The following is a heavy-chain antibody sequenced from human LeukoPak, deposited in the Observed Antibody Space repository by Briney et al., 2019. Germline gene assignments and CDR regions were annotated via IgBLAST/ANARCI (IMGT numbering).Heavy chain of an antibody. D-gene: IGHD3-16*01. CDR3: AKGLRTGVGPYMGYHYYMDV. CDR1: GFTFSDCH. Sequence: GGSLRLSCAASGFTFSDCHLSWVRQAPGKGLKWVSTINDNGAGTYYADSVKGRFTISRDNSYNTVSLQMNSLRDEDTGVYYCAKGLRTGVGPYMGYHYYMDVWGKGATVTVSS. J-gene: IGHJ6*03. CDR2: INDNGAGT. V-gene: IGHV3-23*01.